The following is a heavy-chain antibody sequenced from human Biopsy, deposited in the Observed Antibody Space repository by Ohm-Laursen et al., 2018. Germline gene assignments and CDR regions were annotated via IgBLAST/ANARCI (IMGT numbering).Heavy chain of an antibody. D-gene: IGHD4-23*01. Sequence: SDTLSLTCTVSGGSISNNNYYWGWIRQPPGEGLEWIGHISHTGYTSYKSSLKSRVTISLDTSRKHFSLRLTSLAAADTAVYYCARGSNEYGGLYFPHWGQGTLVTVSS. V-gene: IGHV4-61*05. CDR2: ISHTGYT. CDR3: ARGSNEYGGLYFPH. J-gene: IGHJ1*01. CDR1: GGSISNNNYY.